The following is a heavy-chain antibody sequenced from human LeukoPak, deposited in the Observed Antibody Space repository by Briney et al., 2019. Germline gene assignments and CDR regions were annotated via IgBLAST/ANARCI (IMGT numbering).Heavy chain of an antibody. CDR1: GGSISSSSYY. CDR3: ARDRTIAAGSSGYYYYGMDV. Sequence: SETLSLTCTVSGGSISSSSYYWGWIRQPPGKGLEWIGSIYYSGSTNYNPSLKSRVTISVDTSRNQFSLRLNSVTAADTAMYYCARDRTIAAGSSGYYYYGMDVWGPGTTVTVSS. CDR2: IYYSGST. D-gene: IGHD6-13*01. J-gene: IGHJ6*02. V-gene: IGHV4-39*07.